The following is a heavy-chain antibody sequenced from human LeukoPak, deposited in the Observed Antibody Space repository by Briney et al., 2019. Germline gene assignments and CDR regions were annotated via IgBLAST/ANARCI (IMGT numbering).Heavy chain of an antibody. Sequence: SQTLSLTCAISGDSVSSNSAAWNWIRQSPSRGLEWLGRTYYRSKWYNDYAVSVKSRITINPDTSKNQFSLQLNSVTPEDTAVYYCARDQAAAGPGGVNWFDPWGQGTLVTVSS. D-gene: IGHD6-13*01. J-gene: IGHJ5*02. V-gene: IGHV6-1*01. CDR2: TYYRSKWYN. CDR1: GDSVSSNSAA. CDR3: ARDQAAAGPGGVNWFDP.